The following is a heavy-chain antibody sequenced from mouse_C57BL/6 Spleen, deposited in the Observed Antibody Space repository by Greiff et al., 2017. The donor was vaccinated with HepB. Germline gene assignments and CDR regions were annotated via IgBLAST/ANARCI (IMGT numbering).Heavy chain of an antibody. Sequence: QVQLQQPGAELVKPGASVKLSCKASGYTFTSYWITWVKQRPGQGLEWIGDIYPGSGSTNYNEKVKGKATMTVDTSSSTAYLQLSSLTSEDSAVYYCARSHVGYSCWGQGILVTVSA. D-gene: IGHD2-3*01. CDR2: IYPGSGST. J-gene: IGHJ3*01. V-gene: IGHV1-55*01. CDR1: GYTFTSYW. CDR3: ARSHVGYSC.